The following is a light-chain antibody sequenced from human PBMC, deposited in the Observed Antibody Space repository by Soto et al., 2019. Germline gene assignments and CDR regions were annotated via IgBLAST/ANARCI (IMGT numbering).Light chain of an antibody. CDR3: QQYGSSGT. V-gene: IGKV3-20*01. Sequence: EIVLTQSPGTLSLSPGERATLSCRASQSVSNNYLAWXXXKPXXAPXLXXXXAXXXXXXXPDRFSGSGSGTDFTLTISRLEPEDFAVYYCQQYGSSGTFGQGTKVDIK. J-gene: IGKJ1*01. CDR2: XAX. CDR1: QSVSNNY.